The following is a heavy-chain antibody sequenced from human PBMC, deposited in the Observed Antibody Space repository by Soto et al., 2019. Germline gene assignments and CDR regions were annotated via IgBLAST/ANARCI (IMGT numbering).Heavy chain of an antibody. D-gene: IGHD3-22*01. Sequence: PGGSLRLSCAASGFTFDDYAMHWVRQAPGKGLEWVSGISWNSGSIGYADSVKGRFTISRDNAKNSLYLQMNSLRAEDTALYYCAKENSSGYYSGDRLDPWGQGTLVTVSS. V-gene: IGHV3-9*01. J-gene: IGHJ5*02. CDR1: GFTFDDYA. CDR3: AKENSSGYYSGDRLDP. CDR2: ISWNSGSI.